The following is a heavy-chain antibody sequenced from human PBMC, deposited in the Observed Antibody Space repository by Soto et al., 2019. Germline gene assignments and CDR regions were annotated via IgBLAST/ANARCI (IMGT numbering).Heavy chain of an antibody. V-gene: IGHV1-24*01. CDR1: GYTLTELS. CDR2: FDPEDGET. J-gene: IGHJ6*02. CDR3: ASMVPKAGYYYYGMDV. D-gene: IGHD3-10*01. Sequence: ASVKVSCKVSGYTLTELSMHWVRQAPGKGLEWMGGFDPEDGETIYAQKFQGRVTMTEDTSTDTAYMELSSLRSEDTAVYYCASMVPKAGYYYYGMDVWGQGTTVTVLL.